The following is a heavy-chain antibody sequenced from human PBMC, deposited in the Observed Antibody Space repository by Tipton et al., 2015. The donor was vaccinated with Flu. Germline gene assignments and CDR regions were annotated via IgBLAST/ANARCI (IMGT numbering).Heavy chain of an antibody. Sequence: TLSLTCTVSGYSISSGYYWGWIRQPPGKGLEWIGRIYTSGSTNYNPSLKSRVTMSVDTSKNQFSLKLSSVTAADTAVYYCARDTRFGDEWFDPWGQGTLVTVSS. D-gene: IGHD3-10*01. V-gene: IGHV4-38-2*02. CDR2: IYTSGST. J-gene: IGHJ5*02. CDR1: GYSISSGYY. CDR3: ARDTRFGDEWFDP.